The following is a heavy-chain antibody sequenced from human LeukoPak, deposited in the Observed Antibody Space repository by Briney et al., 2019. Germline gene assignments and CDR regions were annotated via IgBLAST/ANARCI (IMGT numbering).Heavy chain of an antibody. CDR3: ARTMRDLGVDI. D-gene: IGHD3-3*01. V-gene: IGHV1-2*04. CDR2: INPKSGGT. CDR1: GYTFTDYY. Sequence: ASVKVSCKASGYTFTDYYIHWVRQAPGQGLEWMGWINPKSGGTNYAQKFQGWVTMTRDTSISTAYMELSRLRSDDTAVYYCARTMRDLGVDIWGQGTMVTVSS. J-gene: IGHJ3*02.